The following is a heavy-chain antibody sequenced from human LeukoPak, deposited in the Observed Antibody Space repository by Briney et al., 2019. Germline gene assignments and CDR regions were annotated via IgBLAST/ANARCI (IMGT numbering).Heavy chain of an antibody. CDR3: ATGDDYRTFDY. CDR2: ISSSGITI. CDR1: EFTLSSYE. D-gene: IGHD5-24*01. Sequence: GGSLTLSCAASEFTLSSYEMNWVPQAPGKGLEWVSYISSSGITIYYADAVKGRFTISRDNAKNSLYLQMNSLRAEDTAVYYCATGDDYRTFDYWGQGTLVTVSS. V-gene: IGHV3-48*03. J-gene: IGHJ4*02.